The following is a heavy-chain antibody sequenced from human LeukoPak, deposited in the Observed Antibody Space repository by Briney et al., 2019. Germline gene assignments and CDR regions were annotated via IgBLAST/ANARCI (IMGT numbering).Heavy chain of an antibody. J-gene: IGHJ4*02. Sequence: ASVKVSCKASGYTFTSYAMNWVRQAPGQGLEWMGGIIPIFGTANYAQKFQGRVTITADKSTSTAYMELSSLRSEDTAVYYCARADSLVVVAAVDYWGQGTLVTVSS. D-gene: IGHD2-15*01. CDR1: GYTFTSYA. CDR3: ARADSLVVVAAVDY. V-gene: IGHV1-69*06. CDR2: IIPIFGTA.